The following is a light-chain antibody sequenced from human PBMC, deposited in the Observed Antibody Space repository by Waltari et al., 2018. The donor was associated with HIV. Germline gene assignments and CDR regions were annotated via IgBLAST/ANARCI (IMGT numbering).Light chain of an antibody. J-gene: IGLJ3*02. V-gene: IGLV7-46*01. CDR2: ETS. CDR3: LLSYSGVRV. CDR1: PGAVTSGHS. Sequence: QAVVTQEPSLTASPGGTVTHTWSSRPGAVTSGHSPYWFPQKPGQVPITLIYETSNNHSWTPALFSGSLLGGKAALTLSAAQPEDAADYYCLLSYSGVRVFCGGTKLTVL.